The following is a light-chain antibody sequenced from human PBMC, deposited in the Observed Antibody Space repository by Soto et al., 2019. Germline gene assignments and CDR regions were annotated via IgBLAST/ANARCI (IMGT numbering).Light chain of an antibody. CDR1: RTISSW. V-gene: IGKV1-5*03. CDR3: QHYNSYSEA. J-gene: IGKJ1*01. Sequence: DIQMTQSPSTLSGSVGDRVTITCRASRTISSWLSWYQQKPGKAPKLLIYKASTIKSGVPSRFSGSGSGTEFTLTISSLQPDDFATYYCQHYNSYSEAFGQGTKVELK. CDR2: KAS.